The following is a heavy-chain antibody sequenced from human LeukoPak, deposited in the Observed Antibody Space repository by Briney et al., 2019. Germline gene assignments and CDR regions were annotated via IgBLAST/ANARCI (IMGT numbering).Heavy chain of an antibody. D-gene: IGHD3-22*01. CDR1: GGSISSYY. CDR2: IYYSGST. CDR3: ARHATMIVPLMED. J-gene: IGHJ4*02. Sequence: SETLSLTCTVSGGSISSYYWSWIRQPPGKGLEWIGYIYYSGSTNYNPSLKSRVTISVDTSKNQFSLKLSSVTAADTAVYYCARHATMIVPLMEDWGQGTLVTVSS. V-gene: IGHV4-59*08.